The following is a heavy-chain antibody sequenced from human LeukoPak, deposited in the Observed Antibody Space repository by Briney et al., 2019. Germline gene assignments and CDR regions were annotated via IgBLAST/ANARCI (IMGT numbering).Heavy chain of an antibody. CDR1: GFTFSDYA. Sequence: GGSLRLSCVVSGFTFSDYAMSWVRQAPEKGLDWVSVISGSAHKIRYADSVKGRFTISRDNSENTVYLQMSGLRAEDTAVYYCVRDQPNPYYYDSSAFDYWGQGTLVTVSS. CDR3: VRDQPNPYYYDSSAFDY. D-gene: IGHD3-22*01. V-gene: IGHV3-23*01. J-gene: IGHJ4*02. CDR2: ISGSAHKI.